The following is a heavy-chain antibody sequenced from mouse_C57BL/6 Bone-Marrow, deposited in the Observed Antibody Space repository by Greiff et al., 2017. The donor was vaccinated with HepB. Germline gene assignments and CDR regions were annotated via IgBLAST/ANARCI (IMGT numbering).Heavy chain of an antibody. CDR3: ARAGYGNSVHY. CDR1: GYTFTSYW. CDR2: IDPSDSYT. J-gene: IGHJ2*01. D-gene: IGHD2-10*02. Sequence: QVQLQQPGAELVMPGASVKLSCKASGYTFTSYWMHWVKQRPGQGLEWIGEIDPSDSYTNYNQKFKGKSTLTVDKSSSTAYMQLSSLTSEDSAVYYCARAGYGNSVHYWGQGTTLTVSS. V-gene: IGHV1-69*01.